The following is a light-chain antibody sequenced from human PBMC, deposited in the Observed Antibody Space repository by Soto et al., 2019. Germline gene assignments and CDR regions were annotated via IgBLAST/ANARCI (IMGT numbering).Light chain of an antibody. CDR3: SSYAGITPYV. Sequence: SVLTQPPSASGSPGQSVTISCTGTSSDVGGYTYVSWYQQHPGKAPKLMIYEVSKRPSGVPDRFSGSKSGNTASLTVSGLQPEDEADYYCSSYAGITPYVFGTGTKVTVL. CDR1: SSDVGGYTY. CDR2: EVS. V-gene: IGLV2-8*01. J-gene: IGLJ1*01.